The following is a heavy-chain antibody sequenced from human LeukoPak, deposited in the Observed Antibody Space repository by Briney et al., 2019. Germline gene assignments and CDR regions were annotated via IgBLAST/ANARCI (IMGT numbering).Heavy chain of an antibody. CDR3: ARSQCNSGNCYQDY. D-gene: IGHD2-15*01. CDR1: GFTFSSYA. CDR2: ISGGGGST. Sequence: GGSLRLSCAASGFTFSSYAMSWVRQAPGKGLEWVSAISGGGGSTYYADSVKGRFTISRDNSKNTLYLQMNSLRAEDTAVYYCARSQCNSGNCYQDYWGQGTLVTVSS. V-gene: IGHV3-23*01. J-gene: IGHJ4*02.